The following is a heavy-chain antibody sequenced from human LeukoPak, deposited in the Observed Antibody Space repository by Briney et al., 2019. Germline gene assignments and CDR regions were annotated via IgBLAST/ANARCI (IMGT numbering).Heavy chain of an antibody. D-gene: IGHD1-1*01. Sequence: ASVKVSCKASGYTFTSYGISWVRQAPGQGLEWMGWISAYNGNTNYAQKLQGRVTMTTDTSTSTAYMELRSLRSDDTAVYYCAREAPTGYYAGHYYMDVWGKGTTVTVSS. V-gene: IGHV1-18*01. CDR3: AREAPTGYYAGHYYMDV. CDR1: GYTFTSYG. J-gene: IGHJ6*03. CDR2: ISAYNGNT.